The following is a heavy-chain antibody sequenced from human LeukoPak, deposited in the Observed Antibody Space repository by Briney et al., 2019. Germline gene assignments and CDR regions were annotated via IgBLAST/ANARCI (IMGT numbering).Heavy chain of an antibody. CDR2: ISSSGSTI. J-gene: IGHJ3*02. D-gene: IGHD3-9*01. CDR1: GFTFSDYY. V-gene: IGHV3-11*01. Sequence: GGSLRLSCAASGFTFSDYYMSWIRQAPGKGLEWVSYISSSGSTIYYADSVKGRFTISRDNAKNSLYLQMNSLRAEDMALYYCAKDLDYNILTGGGAFDIWGQGTMVTVSS. CDR3: AKDLDYNILTGGGAFDI.